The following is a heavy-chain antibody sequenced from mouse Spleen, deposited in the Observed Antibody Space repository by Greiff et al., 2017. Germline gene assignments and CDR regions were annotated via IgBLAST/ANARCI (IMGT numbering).Heavy chain of an antibody. CDR2: IDPGNGNT. Sequence: EVQLQQSGAELVRPGASVKLSCTASGFNIKNTYMHWVKQRPEQGLEWIGRIDPGNGNTKYAAKVQGKATITADTSSNTAYLQLSSLTSEDTAIYYCARFKYGNYERVFAYWGQGTLVTVSA. V-gene: IGHV14-3*01. CDR1: GFNIKNTY. J-gene: IGHJ3*01. D-gene: IGHD2-10*02. CDR3: ARFKYGNYERVFAY.